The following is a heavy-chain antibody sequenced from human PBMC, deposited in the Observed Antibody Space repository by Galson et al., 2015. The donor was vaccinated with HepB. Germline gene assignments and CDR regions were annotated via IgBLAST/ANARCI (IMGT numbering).Heavy chain of an antibody. J-gene: IGHJ3*02. CDR3: ARGSPQQLVFTNAFDI. V-gene: IGHV1-69*13. CDR1: GGTLSSYA. CDR2: IIPIFGTA. Sequence: SVKVSCKASGGTLSSYAISWVRQAPGQGLEWMGGIIPIFGTANYAQKFQGRVTITADESTSTAYMELSSLRSEDTAVYYCARGSPQQLVFTNAFDIWGQGTMVTVSS. D-gene: IGHD6-13*01.